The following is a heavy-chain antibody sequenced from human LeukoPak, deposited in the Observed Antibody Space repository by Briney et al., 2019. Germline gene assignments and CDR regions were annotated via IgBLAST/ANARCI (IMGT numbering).Heavy chain of an antibody. Sequence: ASVKVSCKASGYTFTSYGISWVRQAPGQGLEWMGWINPNSGGTNYAQKFQGWVTMTRDTSISTAYMELSRLRSDDTAVYYCARSDDSSGYPFDYWGQGTLVTVSS. CDR3: ARSDDSSGYPFDY. D-gene: IGHD3-22*01. CDR2: INPNSGGT. CDR1: GYTFTSYG. J-gene: IGHJ4*02. V-gene: IGHV1-2*04.